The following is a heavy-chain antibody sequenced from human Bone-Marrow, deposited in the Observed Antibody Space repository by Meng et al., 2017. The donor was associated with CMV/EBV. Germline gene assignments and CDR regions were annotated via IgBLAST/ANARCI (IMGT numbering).Heavy chain of an antibody. J-gene: IGHJ6*02. Sequence: GESLKISCAASGFTFSSYWMSWVRQAPGKGLEWVANIKQDGSEKYYVDSVKGRFTISRDNAKNSLYLQMNSLRAEDTAVYYCARGSGYGMDVWGQGTTVTGSS. D-gene: IGHD3-10*01. V-gene: IGHV3-7*01. CDR1: GFTFSSYW. CDR3: ARGSGYGMDV. CDR2: IKQDGSEK.